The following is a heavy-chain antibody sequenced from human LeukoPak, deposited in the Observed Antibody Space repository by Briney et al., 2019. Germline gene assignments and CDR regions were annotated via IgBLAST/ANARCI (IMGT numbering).Heavy chain of an antibody. Sequence: VASVKVSCKASGYTFTSYGISWVRQAPGQGLEWMGWISAYNGNTNYAQKLQGRVTMTTDTSTSTAYMELRSLRSDDTAVYYCARAIAALELVPFDYWAREPWSPSPQ. CDR1: GYTFTSYG. D-gene: IGHD6-13*01. CDR3: ARAIAALELVPFDY. V-gene: IGHV1-18*01. CDR2: ISAYNGNT. J-gene: IGHJ4*02.